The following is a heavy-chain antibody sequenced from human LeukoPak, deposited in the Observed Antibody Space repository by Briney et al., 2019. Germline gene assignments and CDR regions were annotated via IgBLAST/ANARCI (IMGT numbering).Heavy chain of an antibody. CDR1: GFTFSTYW. CDR3: AKEMFYYGSGGTVDV. Sequence: GGSLRLSCAASGFTFSTYWMDWVRQAPGQGPEWVSAISGSGDTTYYADSVKGRFTISRDNSKNTLYLQMNSLGAEDTAIFYCAKEMFYYGSGGTVDVWGRGTTVTVSS. J-gene: IGHJ6*02. D-gene: IGHD3-10*01. V-gene: IGHV3-23*01. CDR2: ISGSGDTT.